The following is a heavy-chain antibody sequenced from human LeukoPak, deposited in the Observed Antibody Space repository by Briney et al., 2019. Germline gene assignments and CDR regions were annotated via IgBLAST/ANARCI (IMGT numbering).Heavy chain of an antibody. CDR1: GFTFNNYG. J-gene: IGHJ4*02. CDR2: ITDDGRNK. V-gene: IGHV3-30*18. Sequence: GGSLRLSCAASGFTFNNYGMHYVRQAPGKGLEWVAVITDDGRNKNYADSVKGRFTISRDNSNNTLYLQMNSLRAEDTGVYYCAKDRETTASGTFDYWGQGTLVTVSS. CDR3: AKDRETTASGTFDY. D-gene: IGHD6-13*01.